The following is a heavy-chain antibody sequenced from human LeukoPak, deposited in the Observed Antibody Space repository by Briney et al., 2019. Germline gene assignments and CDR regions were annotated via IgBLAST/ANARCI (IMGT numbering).Heavy chain of an antibody. V-gene: IGHV3-53*01. J-gene: IGHJ4*02. Sequence: GGSLRLSCAASGFTVSSTYMSWVRQAPGKGLEWVTVIYKDGKIYYIDSVKGRFTISRDTSKNTLYLQMNSLRVEDTAVYYCASRHCSGGDCYFAGADPFDHWGQGTLVTVSS. CDR3: ASRHCSGGDCYFAGADPFDH. CDR2: IYKDGKI. D-gene: IGHD2-21*01. CDR1: GFTVSSTY.